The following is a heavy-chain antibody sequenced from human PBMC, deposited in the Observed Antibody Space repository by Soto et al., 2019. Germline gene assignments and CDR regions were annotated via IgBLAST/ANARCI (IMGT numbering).Heavy chain of an antibody. Sequence: EVQLLESGGGLVQPGGSLRLSCAASGFTFSSYAMSWVRQAPGKGLEWVSAISGSGGSTYYADSVKGRFTISRDNSKNTQYLQMNSLRAEDTAVYYCAKASGWFGEFAYWGQGTLVTVSS. V-gene: IGHV3-23*01. CDR1: GFTFSSYA. CDR2: ISGSGGST. J-gene: IGHJ4*02. CDR3: AKASGWFGEFAY. D-gene: IGHD3-10*01.